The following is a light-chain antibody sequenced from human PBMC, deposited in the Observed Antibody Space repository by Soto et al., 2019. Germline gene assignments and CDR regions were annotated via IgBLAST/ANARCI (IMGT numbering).Light chain of an antibody. J-gene: IGLJ1*01. Sequence: QSALTQPPSASGSPGQSVTISCTGTSSDVGGYKYVSWYQQHPGKAPKLMIFEVTKRPSGVPDRFSGSKSGNTASLTVSGLQAEDEADYYCSSYAGNNKGVFGTGTQLTVL. CDR3: SSYAGNNKGV. CDR1: SSDVGGYKY. V-gene: IGLV2-8*01. CDR2: EVT.